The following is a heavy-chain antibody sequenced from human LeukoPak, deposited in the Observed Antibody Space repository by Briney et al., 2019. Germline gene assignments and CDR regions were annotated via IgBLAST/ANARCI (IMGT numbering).Heavy chain of an antibody. J-gene: IGHJ6*03. CDR1: GYSISSGYY. D-gene: IGHD6-19*01. V-gene: IGHV4-38-2*01. CDR3: ARGGGSGSSGWPRYYHYYMDV. CDR2: IYHSGST. Sequence: PSETLPLTCAVSGYSISSGYYWGWIRQPPGKGLEWIGSIYHSGSTYYNPSLKSRVTISVDTSKNQFSLKLSSVTAADTAVYYCARGGGSGSSGWPRYYHYYMDVWGKGTTVTVSS.